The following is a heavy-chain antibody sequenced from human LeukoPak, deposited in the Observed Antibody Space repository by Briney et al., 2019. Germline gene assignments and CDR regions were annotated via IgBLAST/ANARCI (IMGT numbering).Heavy chain of an antibody. CDR3: ARERRYYDSSGYSY. Sequence: KTSETLSLTCTVSGGSISSGGYYWSWIRQPPGKGLEWIGEINHSGSTNYNPSLKSRVTISVDTSKNQFSLKLSSVTAAVTAVYYCARERRYYDSSGYSYWGQGTLVTVSS. CDR2: INHSGST. CDR1: GGSISSGGYY. D-gene: IGHD3-22*01. J-gene: IGHJ4*02. V-gene: IGHV4-39*07.